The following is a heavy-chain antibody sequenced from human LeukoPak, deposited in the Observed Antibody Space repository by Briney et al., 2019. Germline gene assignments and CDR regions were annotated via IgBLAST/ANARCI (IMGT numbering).Heavy chain of an antibody. D-gene: IGHD3-22*01. V-gene: IGHV1-18*01. Sequence: ASVKVSCKASGYTFTSYGISWVQQAPGQGLEWMGWISAYNGNTNYAQKLQGRVTMTTDTSTSTAYMELRSLRSDDTAVYYCARDTYYYDSSGYQGGDYWGQGTLVTVSS. J-gene: IGHJ4*02. CDR1: GYTFTSYG. CDR3: ARDTYYYDSSGYQGGDY. CDR2: ISAYNGNT.